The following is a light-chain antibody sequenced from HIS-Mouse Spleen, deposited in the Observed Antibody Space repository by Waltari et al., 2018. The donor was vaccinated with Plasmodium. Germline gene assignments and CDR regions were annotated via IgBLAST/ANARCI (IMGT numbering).Light chain of an antibody. J-gene: IGLJ3*02. CDR2: EDS. CDR1: ALPKKY. CDR3: YSTDSSGNHRV. V-gene: IGLV3-10*01. Sequence: SYALPQPPSVSVSPGQPARITCSGDALPKKYAYWYQQKSGQAPVLIIYEDSKRHSGIPGRFSGSSSGTMATLTISGAQVEDEADYYCYSTDSSGNHRVFGGGTKLTVL.